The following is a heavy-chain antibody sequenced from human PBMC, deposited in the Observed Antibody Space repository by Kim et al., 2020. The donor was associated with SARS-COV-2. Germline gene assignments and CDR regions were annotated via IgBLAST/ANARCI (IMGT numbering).Heavy chain of an antibody. CDR3: ARIGWVAVAGIGY. V-gene: IGHV4-39*01. D-gene: IGHD6-19*01. Sequence: SETLSLTCTVSGGSISSSSYYWGWIRQPPGKGLEWIGSIYYSGSTYYNPSLKSRVTISVDTSKNQFSLKLSSVTAADTAVYYCARIGWVAVAGIGYWGQGTLVTVSS. CDR1: GGSISSSSYY. J-gene: IGHJ4*02. CDR2: IYYSGST.